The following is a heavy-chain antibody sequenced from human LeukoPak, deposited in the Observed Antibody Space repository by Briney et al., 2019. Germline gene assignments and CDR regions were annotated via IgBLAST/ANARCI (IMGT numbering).Heavy chain of an antibody. CDR3: ARNSSPFHAFDV. J-gene: IGHJ3*01. CDR2: IYYSGST. CDR1: GGSISSGDYY. D-gene: IGHD2/OR15-2a*01. Sequence: SETLSLTCTVSGGSISSGDYYWSWIRQPPGKGLEWIGYIYYSGSTYYNPSLKSRVTISVDTSKSQFSLKLSSVTAADTAVYYCARNSSPFHAFDVWGQGTMVTVSS. V-gene: IGHV4-30-4*08.